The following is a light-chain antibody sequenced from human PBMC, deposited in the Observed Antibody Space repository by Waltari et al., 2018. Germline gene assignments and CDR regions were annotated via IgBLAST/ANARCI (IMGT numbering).Light chain of an antibody. J-gene: IGLJ1*01. CDR3: VAWDHSLNAYV. CDR2: KNN. Sequence: QSVLTQPPSASGTPGQRVPIPCSGGSPNIGSDTVNWYQQPPGTAPKLLIYKNNQRPSGVPDRFSGSKSGTSASLAISGLQSEDEADYYCVAWDHSLNAYVFGTGTKVSAL. V-gene: IGLV1-44*01. CDR1: SPNIGSDT.